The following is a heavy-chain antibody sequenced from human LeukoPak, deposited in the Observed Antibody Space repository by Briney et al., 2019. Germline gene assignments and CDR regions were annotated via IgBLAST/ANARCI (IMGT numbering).Heavy chain of an antibody. J-gene: IGHJ4*02. CDR3: ARWDDSAWAFGN. D-gene: IGHD6-19*01. Sequence: SETLSLTCIVSGGSISRYSWNWIRQSLGKGLEWVGYIAHSGTTSYKSSLKSRVTISVDTSKNQLSLRLTSVTAADTAVYYCARWDDSAWAFGNWGPGTLVTVSS. CDR1: GGSISRYS. CDR2: IAHSGTT. V-gene: IGHV4-59*08.